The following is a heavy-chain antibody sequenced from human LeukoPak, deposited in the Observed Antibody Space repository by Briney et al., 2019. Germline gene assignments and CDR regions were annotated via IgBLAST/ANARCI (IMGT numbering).Heavy chain of an antibody. Sequence: ASVKVSCKASGYTFTSYAMNWVRQAPGQGLEWMGWINTNTGNPTYAQGFTGRFVFSLDTSVSTAYLQISSLKAEDTAVYYCARTYCSGGSCYGRFDYWGQGTLVTVSS. CDR1: GYTFTSYA. D-gene: IGHD2-15*01. CDR2: INTNTGNP. CDR3: ARTYCSGGSCYGRFDY. V-gene: IGHV7-4-1*02. J-gene: IGHJ4*02.